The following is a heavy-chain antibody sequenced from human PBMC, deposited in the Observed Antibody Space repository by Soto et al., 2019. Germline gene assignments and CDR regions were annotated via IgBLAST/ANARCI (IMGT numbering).Heavy chain of an antibody. D-gene: IGHD4-17*01. Sequence: GGSLRLYCPGPGFTFSGSALHWVRQAPGKGLEWVGRIRSIPDSDATAYAASVKGRFTISRDDSKNTAYLQMNSLKTEDTAVYYCTRLNSETTVTTSYDYYGMDVWGQGTTVTVSS. V-gene: IGHV3-73*01. CDR2: IRSIPDSDAT. J-gene: IGHJ6*02. CDR3: TRLNSETTVTTSYDYYGMDV. CDR1: GFTFSGSA.